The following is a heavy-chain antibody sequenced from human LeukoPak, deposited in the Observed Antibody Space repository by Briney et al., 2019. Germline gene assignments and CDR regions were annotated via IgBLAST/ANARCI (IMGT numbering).Heavy chain of an antibody. CDR3: ARALKGGATTAFDI. CDR2: ISYDGSNK. V-gene: IGHV3-30*03. Sequence: GGSLRLSCAASGFTFSSYGMHWVRQAPGKGLEWVAVISYDGSNKYYADSVKGRFTISRDNSKNTLYLQMSSLRGEDTAVYYCARALKGGATTAFDIWGQGTMVTVSS. CDR1: GFTFSSYG. D-gene: IGHD1-26*01. J-gene: IGHJ3*02.